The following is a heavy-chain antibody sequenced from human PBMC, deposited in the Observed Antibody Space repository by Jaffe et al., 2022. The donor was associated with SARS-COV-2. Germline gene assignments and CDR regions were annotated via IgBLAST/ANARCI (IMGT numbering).Heavy chain of an antibody. Sequence: QVQLVQSGAEVRKPGSSVKVSCKASGVAFSYFGFSWLRQAPGQGLEWLGTIIPTFGTPHLAQKFQDRFTLTADESTTTFYMELSSLESEDTAVYYCARSYCAGDCYLPRLYFQDWGQGTLVTVSS. CDR3: ARSYCAGDCYLPRLYFQD. V-gene: IGHV1-69*18. CDR1: GVAFSYFG. D-gene: IGHD2-21*02. CDR2: IIPTFGTP. J-gene: IGHJ1*01.